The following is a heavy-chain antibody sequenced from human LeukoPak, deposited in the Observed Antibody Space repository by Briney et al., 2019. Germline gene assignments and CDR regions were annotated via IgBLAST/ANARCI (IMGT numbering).Heavy chain of an antibody. CDR1: GGSISSYY. Sequence: PSETLSLTCTVSGGSISSYYWSWIRQPPGKGLEWIGYIYYSGSTNYSPSLKSRVTISVDTSKNQFSLKLSSVAAADTAVYYCARAGAAAGYFDYWGQGTLVTVSS. CDR3: ARAGAAAGYFDY. J-gene: IGHJ4*02. D-gene: IGHD6-13*01. CDR2: IYYSGST. V-gene: IGHV4-59*01.